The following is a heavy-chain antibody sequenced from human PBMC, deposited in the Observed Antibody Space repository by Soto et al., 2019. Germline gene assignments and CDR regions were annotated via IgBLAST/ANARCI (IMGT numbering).Heavy chain of an antibody. D-gene: IGHD3-3*01. CDR1: GYTFTSYD. V-gene: IGHV1-8*01. Sequence: AASVKVSCKASGYTFTSYDINWVRQATGQGLEWMGWMNPNSGNTGYAQKFQGRVTMTRNTSISTAYMELSSLRSEDTAVYYCARGRGKDFWSGYYYYYYGMDVWGQGTTVTVSS. CDR2: MNPNSGNT. CDR3: ARGRGKDFWSGYYYYYYGMDV. J-gene: IGHJ6*02.